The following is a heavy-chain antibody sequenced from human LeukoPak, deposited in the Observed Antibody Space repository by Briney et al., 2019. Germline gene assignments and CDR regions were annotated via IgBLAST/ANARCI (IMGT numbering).Heavy chain of an antibody. CDR1: GITFSSYS. Sequence: SGGSLRLSCAASGITFSSYSMHWVRQAPGKGLEWVSLISYDGSNKYYADSVKGRFTISRDDSKNTVYLQMNSLRAEDTAVYSCAKYTSGTSYRGLDQWGQGTLVTVSS. V-gene: IGHV3-30-3*02. D-gene: IGHD3-10*01. J-gene: IGHJ4*02. CDR3: AKYTSGTSYRGLDQ. CDR2: ISYDGSNK.